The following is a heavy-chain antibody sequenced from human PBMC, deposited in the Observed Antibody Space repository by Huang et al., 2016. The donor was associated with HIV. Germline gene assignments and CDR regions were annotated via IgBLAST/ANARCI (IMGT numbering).Heavy chain of an antibody. V-gene: IGHV3-23*01. J-gene: IGHJ4*02. CDR2: ISGSGGSR. D-gene: IGHD3-10*01. Sequence: TISGSGGSRYYADSVQGRFTIPRDNSNNTLCLQMNNLRADDTAVYYCAKDARAFGSGSYPSHYYFDYWGQGTLVTVSS. CDR3: AKDARAFGSGSYPSHYYFDY.